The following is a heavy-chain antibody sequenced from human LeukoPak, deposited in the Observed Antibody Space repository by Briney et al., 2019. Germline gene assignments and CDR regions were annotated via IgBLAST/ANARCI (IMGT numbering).Heavy chain of an antibody. CDR2: ISSSSSYI. CDR1: GFTFSSYS. Sequence: GGSLRLSCAASGFTFSSYSMNWVRQAPGKGLEWVSSISSSSSYIYCADSVKGRFTISRDNAKNSLYLQMNSLRAEDTAVYYCARDRASGYAPDYFDYWGQGTLVTVSS. D-gene: IGHD5-12*01. V-gene: IGHV3-21*01. J-gene: IGHJ4*02. CDR3: ARDRASGYAPDYFDY.